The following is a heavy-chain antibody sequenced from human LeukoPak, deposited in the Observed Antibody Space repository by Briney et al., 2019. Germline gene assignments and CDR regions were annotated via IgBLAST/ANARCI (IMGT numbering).Heavy chain of an antibody. CDR3: AKDRWFRQQLATGAFDI. Sequence: GGSLRLSCAASGFTFSSYAMSWVRQAPGKGLEWVSAISGSGGSTYYADSVKGRFTISRDNSKNTLYLQMNSLRAEDTAVYYCAKDRWFRQQLATGAFDIWGRGTMVTVSS. J-gene: IGHJ3*02. CDR2: ISGSGGST. D-gene: IGHD6-13*01. V-gene: IGHV3-23*01. CDR1: GFTFSSYA.